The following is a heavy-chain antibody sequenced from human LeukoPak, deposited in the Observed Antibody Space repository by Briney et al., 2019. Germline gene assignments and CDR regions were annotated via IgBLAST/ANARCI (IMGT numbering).Heavy chain of an antibody. CDR3: TRGGLRYFGH. J-gene: IGHJ5*02. D-gene: IGHD3-16*02. V-gene: IGHV3-7*04. Sequence: PGGSLRLSCAASGFAFSSYWMSWARQAPGKGLERVATIKPDGSEKDYVDSVKGRFTISRDNSKNSLYLQMNSLGAEDTAMYYCTRGGLRYFGHWGQGALVTVSS. CDR2: IKPDGSEK. CDR1: GFAFSSYW.